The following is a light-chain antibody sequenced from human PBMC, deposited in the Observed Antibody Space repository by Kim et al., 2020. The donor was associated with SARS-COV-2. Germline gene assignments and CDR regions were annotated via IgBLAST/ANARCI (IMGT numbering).Light chain of an antibody. J-gene: IGKJ4*01. CDR2: WAS. CDR1: QSVLYSSNNKNY. CDR3: QQYYSTPLT. Sequence: DIVVTQSPDSLALSLGERATINCKSSQSVLYSSNNKNYLAWYQQKPGQPPKLLIYWASTRESGVPDRFSGSGSGTDFTLTISSLQAEDVAVYYCQQYYSTPLTFGGGTKLEI. V-gene: IGKV4-1*01.